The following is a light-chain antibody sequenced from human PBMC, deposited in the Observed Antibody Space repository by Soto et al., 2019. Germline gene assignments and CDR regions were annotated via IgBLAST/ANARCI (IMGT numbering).Light chain of an antibody. CDR3: QQYNSYSPT. Sequence: DIQMTQSPATLSASVGDRVTITSRASQSISSWLAWYQQKPGKAPKLLIYKASSLESGVPSRFSGSGSGTEFTLTISSLQPVDFATYYCQQYNSYSPTFGGGTKVEIK. CDR2: KAS. V-gene: IGKV1-5*03. J-gene: IGKJ4*01. CDR1: QSISSW.